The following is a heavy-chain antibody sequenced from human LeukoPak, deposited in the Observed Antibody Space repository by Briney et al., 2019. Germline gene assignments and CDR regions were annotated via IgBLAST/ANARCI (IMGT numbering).Heavy chain of an antibody. Sequence: GGSLRLSCAATGFTVSSKYMTWVRQCPGKGRDWVSMIYSDGTTDYAESVKGRFTISRDKSKNTLYLQMNSLRAEDTAVYYCAKDLHYYVAMDVWGQGTAVTVSS. CDR1: GFTVSSKY. V-gene: IGHV3-66*01. CDR3: AKDLHYYVAMDV. D-gene: IGHD3-10*02. J-gene: IGHJ6*02. CDR2: IYSDGTT.